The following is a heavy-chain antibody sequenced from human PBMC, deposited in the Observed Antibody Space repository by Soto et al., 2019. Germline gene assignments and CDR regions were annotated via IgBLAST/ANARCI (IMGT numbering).Heavy chain of an antibody. J-gene: IGHJ6*02. V-gene: IGHV4-34*01. CDR1: GGSLSGYY. Sequence: SQTLSLTCAVYGGSLSGYYWSWIRQPPGKGLEWIGEINHSGSTNYNPSLKSRVTISVDTSKNQFSLKLSSVTAADTAVYYCARGGSGYVRNYYYYGMDVWGQGTTVTVSS. CDR2: INHSGST. CDR3: ARGGSGYVRNYYYYGMDV. D-gene: IGHD5-12*01.